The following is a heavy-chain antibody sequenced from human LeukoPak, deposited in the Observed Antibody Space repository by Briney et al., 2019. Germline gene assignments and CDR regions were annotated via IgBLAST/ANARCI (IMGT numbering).Heavy chain of an antibody. D-gene: IGHD1-26*01. Sequence: QPGRSLRLSCAASGFTFSSYGMHWVRQAPGKGLEWVAVISYDGSNKYYADSVKGRFTISRDDSKNTLYLQMNTLRAEDTATYYCAKDRGLYSGVFAFDIWGQGTLVTVSS. CDR2: ISYDGSNK. CDR3: AKDRGLYSGVFAFDI. CDR1: GFTFSSYG. J-gene: IGHJ3*02. V-gene: IGHV3-30*18.